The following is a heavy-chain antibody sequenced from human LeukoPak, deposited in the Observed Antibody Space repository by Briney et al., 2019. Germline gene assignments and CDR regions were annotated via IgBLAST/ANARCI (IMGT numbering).Heavy chain of an antibody. CDR3: ARGGTVTTGRSFER. CDR2: MNPNNGAT. V-gene: IGHV1-2*02. D-gene: IGHD4-17*01. Sequence: ASVKVSCKASGHSFTGSYLHWVRQAPGQGLEWVGWMNPNNGATKYAQNFQGRVTMARDTSISTAYLDMSNLRFDATAVCYSARGGTVTTGRSFERWGKGTLVIVSS. J-gene: IGHJ1*01. CDR1: GHSFTGSY.